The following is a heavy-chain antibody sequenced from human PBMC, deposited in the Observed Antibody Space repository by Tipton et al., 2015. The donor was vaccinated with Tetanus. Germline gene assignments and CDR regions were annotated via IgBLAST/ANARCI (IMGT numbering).Heavy chain of an antibody. CDR3: ARVGYSEGFYYYGMDV. D-gene: IGHD5-18*01. CDR1: GGSISSYY. Sequence: TLSLTCTVSGGSISSYYWSWIRQPPGKGLEWIGYIYYSGSTNYNPSLKSRVTISVDTSKNQFSLKLSSVTAADTAVYYCARVGYSEGFYYYGMDVWGQGTTVTVSS. CDR2: IYYSGST. V-gene: IGHV4-59*01. J-gene: IGHJ6*02.